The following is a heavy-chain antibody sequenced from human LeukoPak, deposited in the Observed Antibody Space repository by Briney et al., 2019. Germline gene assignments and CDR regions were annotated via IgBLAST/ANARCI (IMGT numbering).Heavy chain of an antibody. V-gene: IGHV3-48*04. Sequence: GGSLRLSCAASGFTFSSYSMNWVRQAPGKGLKWVSYISSSSSTIYYADSVKGRFTISRDNAKNSLYLQMNSLRAEDTAVYYCARGDYDFWSGYYYYYYYYMDVWGKGTTVTVSS. CDR1: GFTFSSYS. J-gene: IGHJ6*03. D-gene: IGHD3-3*01. CDR3: ARGDYDFWSGYYYYYYYYMDV. CDR2: ISSSSSTI.